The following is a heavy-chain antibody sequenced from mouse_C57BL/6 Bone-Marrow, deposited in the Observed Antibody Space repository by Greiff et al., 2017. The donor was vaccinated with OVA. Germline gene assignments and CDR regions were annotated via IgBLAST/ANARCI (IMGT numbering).Heavy chain of an antibody. CDR3: ARELPGY. V-gene: IGHV3-6*01. CDR2: ISYDGSN. CDR1: GYSITSGYY. J-gene: IGHJ2*01. Sequence: LMESGPGLVKPSQSLSLTCSVTGYSITSGYYWNWIRQFPGNKLEWMGYISYDGSNNYNPSLKNRISITRDTSKNQFFLKLNSVTTEDTATYYCARELPGYWGQGTTLTVSS.